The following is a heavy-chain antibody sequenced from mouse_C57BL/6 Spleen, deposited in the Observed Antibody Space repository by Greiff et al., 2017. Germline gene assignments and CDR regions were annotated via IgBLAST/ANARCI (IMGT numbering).Heavy chain of an antibody. D-gene: IGHD1-1*01. CDR1: GYSIPSGYY. J-gene: IGHJ2*01. CDR2: ISYDGSN. V-gene: IGHV3-6*01. CDR3: ARGHYGSSPGY. Sequence: DVKLQESGPGLVKPSQSLSLTCSVTGYSIPSGYYWNWIRQFPGNKLEWMGYISYDGSNNYNPSLKNRISITRDTSKNQFFLKLNSVTTEDTATYYCARGHYGSSPGYWGQGTTLTVSS.